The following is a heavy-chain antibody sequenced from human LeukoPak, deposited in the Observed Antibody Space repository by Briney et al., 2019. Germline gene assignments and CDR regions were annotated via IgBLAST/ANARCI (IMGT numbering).Heavy chain of an antibody. D-gene: IGHD3-3*01. Sequence: GGSLRLSCAASGFTFSSYAMSWVRQAPGKGLEWVSAISGGGGSTYYADSVKGRFTISTDNSKSTLFLQMNSLRAEAKAVYYCAKAARNRRIYDVFDKWGQGTLVTVSP. CDR2: ISGGGGST. CDR3: AKAARNRRIYDVFDK. V-gene: IGHV3-23*01. CDR1: GFTFSSYA. J-gene: IGHJ4*02.